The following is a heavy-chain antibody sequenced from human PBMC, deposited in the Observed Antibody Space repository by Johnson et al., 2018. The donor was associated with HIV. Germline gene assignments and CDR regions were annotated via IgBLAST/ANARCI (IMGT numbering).Heavy chain of an antibody. Sequence: VQLVESGGGLVKPGGSLRLSCAASGFTFSNAWMSWVRQAPGKGLEWVGRIKSKTDGGTADYAAPVKGRFTISRDDSKNTLYLQMNSLKTEDTAVYYCAKGGPNYGGNSGAFDIWGQGTMVTVSS. CDR2: IKSKTDGGTA. D-gene: IGHD4-23*01. CDR1: GFTFSNAW. CDR3: AKGGPNYGGNSGAFDI. V-gene: IGHV3-15*01. J-gene: IGHJ3*02.